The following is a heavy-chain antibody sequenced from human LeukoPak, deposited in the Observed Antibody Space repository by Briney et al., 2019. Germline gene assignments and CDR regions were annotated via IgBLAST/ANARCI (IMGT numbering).Heavy chain of an antibody. V-gene: IGHV1-18*01. CDR1: GYTFNTYV. Sequence: ASVKVSCKASGYTFNTYVMSWVRQAPGQGLEWMGWISAYNGNTNYAQKFQGRVTMTTDTSTSTAYMELRSLRSDDTAVYYCVRGKERWLQSDAFDIWGQGTVVTVSS. CDR3: VRGKERWLQSDAFDI. D-gene: IGHD5-24*01. CDR2: ISAYNGNT. J-gene: IGHJ3*02.